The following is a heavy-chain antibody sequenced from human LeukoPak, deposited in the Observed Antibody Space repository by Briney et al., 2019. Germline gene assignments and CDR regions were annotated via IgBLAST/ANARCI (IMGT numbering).Heavy chain of an antibody. Sequence: TGGSLRLSCAASGFTFSSYSMNWVRQAPGKGLEWVSAIGYSAGDTYYADSVKGRFTISRDNSMNTLYLQMSSLRADDTALYYCAKDDDGHHHGVDHWGQGTLVTVSS. CDR2: IGYSAGDT. V-gene: IGHV3-23*01. CDR1: GFTFSSYS. J-gene: IGHJ4*02. CDR3: AKDDDGHHHGVDH. D-gene: IGHD4-17*01.